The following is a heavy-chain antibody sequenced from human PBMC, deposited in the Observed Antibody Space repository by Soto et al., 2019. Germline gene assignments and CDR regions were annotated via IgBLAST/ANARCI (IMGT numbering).Heavy chain of an antibody. Sequence: EVQLVESGGGLVKPGGSLRVSCAASGFTFRDSWMHWVRQAPGKGLVWVSGLNSDGSRTTTADSVKGRFTISRDNAKNTLYLQMNSLRVEDTAVYYCARESADGNFDYWGQGTLVTVSS. D-gene: IGHD6-25*01. CDR3: ARESADGNFDY. CDR1: GFTFRDSW. CDR2: LNSDGSRT. J-gene: IGHJ4*02. V-gene: IGHV3-74*01.